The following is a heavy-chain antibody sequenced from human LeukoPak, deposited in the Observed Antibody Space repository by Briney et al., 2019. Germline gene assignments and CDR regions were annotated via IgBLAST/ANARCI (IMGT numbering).Heavy chain of an antibody. CDR1: GFTFSSYA. D-gene: IGHD3-22*01. CDR2: ISGSGGST. V-gene: IGHV3-23*01. J-gene: IGHJ4*02. CDR3: ARALYPIEHTYYYDSSGYYGLDY. Sequence: GGSLRLSCAASGFTFSSYAMSWVRQAPGKGLEWVSAISGSGGSTYYADSVKGRFTISRDNSKNTLYLQMNSLRAEDTAVYYCARALYPIEHTYYYDSSGYYGLDYWGQGTLVTVSS.